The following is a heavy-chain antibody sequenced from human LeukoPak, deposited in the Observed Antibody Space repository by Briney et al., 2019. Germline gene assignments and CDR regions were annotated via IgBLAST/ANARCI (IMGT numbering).Heavy chain of an antibody. V-gene: IGHV4-59*01. CDR3: ARVDPGNYYAFDF. J-gene: IGHJ3*01. Sequence: SETLSLTCTVSGGSISTYYWSWIRQPPGKGLEWIGYIYYTGSTSYNPSLKSRVTMSLDASKNQFSLELNSVTPADTAVYYCARVDPGNYYAFDFWGQGTKVTVSS. CDR2: IYYTGST. CDR1: GGSISTYY. D-gene: IGHD1-26*01.